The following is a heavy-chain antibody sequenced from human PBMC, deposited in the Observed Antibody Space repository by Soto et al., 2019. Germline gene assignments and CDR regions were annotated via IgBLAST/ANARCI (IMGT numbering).Heavy chain of an antibody. CDR1: GFTFNNYW. Sequence: LRLSCAASGFTFNNYWMHWVRQVPGKGLLWVSRINSDGSTTVYADSVKGRFTISRDNARNTLYLQMNSLRAEDTAMYYCTREMPYYFYIMDVWGQGTTVTVSS. D-gene: IGHD2-2*01. CDR3: TREMPYYFYIMDV. V-gene: IGHV3-74*01. J-gene: IGHJ6*02. CDR2: INSDGSTT.